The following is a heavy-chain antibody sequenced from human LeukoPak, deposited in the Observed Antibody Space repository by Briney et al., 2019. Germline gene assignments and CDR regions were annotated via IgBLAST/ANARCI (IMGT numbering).Heavy chain of an antibody. CDR2: ISDSGSTT. CDR1: GVTFSTYA. Sequence: PGGSLRLSCVASGVTFSTYAMNWVRQVPGKGLEWVSLISDSGSTTYHADSVKGRFTISRDNSKNTLYLQMNSLRVEDTAVYYCTKHRNAFDIWGQGTMVTVSS. V-gene: IGHV3-23*01. CDR3: TKHRNAFDI. J-gene: IGHJ3*02.